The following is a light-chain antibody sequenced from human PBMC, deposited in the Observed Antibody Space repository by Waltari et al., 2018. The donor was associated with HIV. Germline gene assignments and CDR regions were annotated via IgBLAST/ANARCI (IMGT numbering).Light chain of an antibody. J-gene: IGKJ4*01. V-gene: IGKV4-1*01. Sequence: DIVMTQSQDSLAVSLGERAPINCKSSQSVLYSSNNKNYLAWYQQKQGQSPKLLIYWASTREFGVPDRFSGSGSGTDFTLTISSLQAEDVAVYYCQQYYSTPLTFGGGTKVEIK. CDR3: QQYYSTPLT. CDR2: WAS. CDR1: QSVLYSSNNKNY.